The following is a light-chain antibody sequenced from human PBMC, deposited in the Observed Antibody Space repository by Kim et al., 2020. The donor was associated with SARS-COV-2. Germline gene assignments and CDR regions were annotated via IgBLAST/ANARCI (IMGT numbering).Light chain of an antibody. CDR1: SGSIDDNY. V-gene: IGLV6-57*03. CDR2: EDD. Sequence: ESPGKTVTISCTRSSGSIDDNYVQWYQQRPGGVPTAVIYEDDQRPSGVSDRFSGSIDNSSNSASLTISGLKTEDEADYYCQSYNRSNVVFGGGTQLTV. CDR3: QSYNRSNVV. J-gene: IGLJ2*01.